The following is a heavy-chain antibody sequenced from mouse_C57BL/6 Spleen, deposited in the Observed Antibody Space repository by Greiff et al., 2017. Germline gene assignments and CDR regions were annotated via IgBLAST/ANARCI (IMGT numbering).Heavy chain of an antibody. J-gene: IGHJ3*01. CDR1: GYTFTDYN. V-gene: IGHV1-22*01. CDR2: INPNNGGT. Sequence: EVQLQQSGPELVKPGASVKMSCKASGYTFTDYNMHWVKQSHGKSLEWIGYINPNNGGTSYNQKFKGKATLTVNKSSSTTYMELRSLTSEYAAVYYCARSRDRDLFAYWGQGTLVTVSA. CDR3: ARSRDRDLFAY.